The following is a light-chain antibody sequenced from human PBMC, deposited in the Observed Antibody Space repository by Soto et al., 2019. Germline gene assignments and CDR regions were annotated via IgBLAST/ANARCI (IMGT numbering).Light chain of an antibody. V-gene: IGKV1-5*01. CDR2: DAS. CDR1: QSIRSW. CDR3: QQYDSWPWT. Sequence: DIQMTQSPCTLSASVGDRVTITCRASQSIRSWLAWYQQRPGKAPKVLVYDASSLESGVPSRFSGSGSGTEFTLTISSLQPDDFATYYCQQYDSWPWTFGQGTKVDIK. J-gene: IGKJ1*01.